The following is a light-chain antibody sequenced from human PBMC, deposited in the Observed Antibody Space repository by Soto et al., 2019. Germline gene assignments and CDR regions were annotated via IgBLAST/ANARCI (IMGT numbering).Light chain of an antibody. CDR1: SSDVGAYNS. J-gene: IGLJ1*01. V-gene: IGLV2-23*01. CDR2: KGT. Sequence: QSALAQPASVSGSPGQSITISCTGTSSDVGAYNSVSWYQQHPHKAPQVIIYKGTQRPSGVSNRFSGSTSGNAASLTISGLQADDEADYFCCSYAPESTYVFGNWTKVPAL. CDR3: CSYAPESTYV.